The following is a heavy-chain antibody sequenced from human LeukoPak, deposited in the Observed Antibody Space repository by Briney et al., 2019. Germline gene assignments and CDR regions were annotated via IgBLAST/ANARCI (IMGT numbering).Heavy chain of an antibody. CDR3: ANSMGRGEDSLGESDY. J-gene: IGHJ4*02. CDR1: GDSISGYY. V-gene: IGHV4-4*07. D-gene: IGHD3-10*01. Sequence: PSETLSLTCSVSGDSISGYYWSWIRQPAGKGLEWIGRIYTSGSTNYNPSLKSRVTISVDTSKNQFSLKLSSVTAADTAVYYCANSMGRGEDSLGESDYWGQGTLVTVSS. CDR2: IYTSGST.